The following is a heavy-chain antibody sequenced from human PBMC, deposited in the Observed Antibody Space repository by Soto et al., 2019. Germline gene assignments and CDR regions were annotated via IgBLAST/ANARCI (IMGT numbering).Heavy chain of an antibody. V-gene: IGHV3-72*01. Sequence: EVQLVESGGGLVQPGGSLRLSCAGSGFTFSDYYIDWVRQAPGKGLEWVGRSRDKGNSYSTDYAASVKGRFTISRDASKNSLFLQMNSLQTEDTALYYCTRWITGTTSSDDWGQGTLFTVSS. CDR2: SRDKGNSYST. CDR1: GFTFSDYY. CDR3: TRWITGTTSSDD. D-gene: IGHD1-7*01. J-gene: IGHJ4*02.